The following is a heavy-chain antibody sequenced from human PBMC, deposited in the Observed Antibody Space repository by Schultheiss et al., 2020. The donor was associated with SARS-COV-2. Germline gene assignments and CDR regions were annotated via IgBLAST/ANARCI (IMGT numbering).Heavy chain of an antibody. CDR1: GYTFTMYG. CDR2: INPSGGST. CDR3: ARPNLDYYYYYGMDV. D-gene: IGHD3/OR15-3a*01. Sequence: ASVKVSCKASGYTFTMYGMNWVRQAPGQGLEWMGIINPSGGSTSYAQKFQGRVTMTRDTSISTAYMELSRLRSDDTAVYYCARPNLDYYYYYGMDVWGQGTTVTVSS. J-gene: IGHJ6*02. V-gene: IGHV1-46*01.